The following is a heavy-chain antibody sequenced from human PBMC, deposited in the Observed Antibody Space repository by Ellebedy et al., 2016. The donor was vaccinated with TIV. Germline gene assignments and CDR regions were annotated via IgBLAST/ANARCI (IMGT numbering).Heavy chain of an antibody. D-gene: IGHD3-10*01. CDR1: GGSFSGYY. V-gene: IGHV4-34*01. J-gene: IGHJ5*01. CDR2: INQSGRT. Sequence: SETLSLTCAVYGGSFSGYYWSWIRQPPGKGLEWIGEINQSGRTNYNPSLRGRVTISVDKSKNQFSLRLSSMTAADTAVYFCASNRGLGSYCDSWGQGTLVNVSS. CDR3: ASNRGLGSYCDS.